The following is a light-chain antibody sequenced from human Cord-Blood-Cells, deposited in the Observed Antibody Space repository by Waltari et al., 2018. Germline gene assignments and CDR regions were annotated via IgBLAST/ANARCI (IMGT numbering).Light chain of an antibody. CDR2: DAS. CDR3: QQYDNPLYT. CDR1: QDISNY. V-gene: IGKV1-33*01. Sequence: DIQINQSPSSLSASVGDRVTITCQASQDISNYLNWYQQKPGKAPKLLIYDASNLETGVPSRFSGSGSGTDFTFTISSLQPEDIATYYCQQYDNPLYTFGQGTKLEIK. J-gene: IGKJ2*01.